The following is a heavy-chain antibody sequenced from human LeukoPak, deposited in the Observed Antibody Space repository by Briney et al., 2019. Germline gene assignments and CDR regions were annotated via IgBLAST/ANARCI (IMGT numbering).Heavy chain of an antibody. Sequence: GGSLRLSCAASGFTFSSYGMHWVRQAPGKGLEWVAFIRYDGSNKYYADSVKGRFTISRDNSKNTLYLQMNSLRAEDTAVYYCAKEIWPTVTTPGWTYFDYWGQGALVTVS. D-gene: IGHD4-17*01. CDR1: GFTFSSYG. V-gene: IGHV3-30*02. CDR2: IRYDGSNK. CDR3: AKEIWPTVTTPGWTYFDY. J-gene: IGHJ4*02.